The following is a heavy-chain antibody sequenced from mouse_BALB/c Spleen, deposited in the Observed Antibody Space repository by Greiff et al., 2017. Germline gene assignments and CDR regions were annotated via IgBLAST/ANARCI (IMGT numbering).Heavy chain of an antibody. D-gene: IGHD1-1*01. CDR2: IRLKSNNYAT. V-gene: IGHV6-6*02. CDR3: TPLTTVGY. Sequence: EVQLVESGGGLVQPGGSMKLSCVASGFTFSNYWMNWVRQSPEKGLEWVAEIRLKSNNYATHYAESVKGRFTISRDDSKSSVYLQMNNLRAEDTGIYYCTPLTTVGYWGQGTTLTVSS. J-gene: IGHJ2*01. CDR1: GFTFSNYW.